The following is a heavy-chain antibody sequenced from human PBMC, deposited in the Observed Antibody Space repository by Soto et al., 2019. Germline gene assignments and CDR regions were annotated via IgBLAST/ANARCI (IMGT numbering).Heavy chain of an antibody. D-gene: IGHD4-17*01. V-gene: IGHV3-21*01. CDR3: ARGNMPDDYGDYDGYFDY. Sequence: GSLRLSCAASGFTFSSYSMNWVRQAPGKGLEWVSSISSSSSYIYYADSVKGRFTISRDNAKNSLYLQMNSLRAEDTAVYYCARGNMPDDYGDYDGYFDYWGQGTLVTVSS. CDR1: GFTFSSYS. CDR2: ISSSSSYI. J-gene: IGHJ4*02.